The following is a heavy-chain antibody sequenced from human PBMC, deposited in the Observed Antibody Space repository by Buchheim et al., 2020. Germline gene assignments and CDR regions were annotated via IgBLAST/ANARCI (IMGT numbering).Heavy chain of an antibody. Sequence: EVQLVQSGAEVKKRGESLKISCKGSGYSFTSYWIGWVRQMPGKGLEWMGIIYPGDSDTRYSPSFQGQVIISADTSTSTAYPQWSSLKASDTAMYYCARPTTIFGVVEYFDLWGRGTL. V-gene: IGHV5-51*01. CDR3: ARPTTIFGVVEYFDL. CDR2: IYPGDSDT. CDR1: GYSFTSYW. J-gene: IGHJ2*01. D-gene: IGHD3-3*01.